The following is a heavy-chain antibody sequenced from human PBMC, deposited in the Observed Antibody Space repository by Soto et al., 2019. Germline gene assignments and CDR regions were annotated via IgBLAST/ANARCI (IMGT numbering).Heavy chain of an antibody. CDR1: GYIFSSYG. CDR3: VRERPDQYGSGMDA. J-gene: IGHJ6*04. V-gene: IGHV1-18*01. Sequence: QVQLVQSGAEVQKTGASVRVSCKTSGYIFSSYGISWVRQAPGQGLEWMGWISGYNDSANYAQNLQGRVTMTTDTSTSTAYRELRSLRSDDTAVYYCVRERPDQYGSGMDAWGRGTTVTVSS. CDR2: ISGYNDSA. D-gene: IGHD3-10*01.